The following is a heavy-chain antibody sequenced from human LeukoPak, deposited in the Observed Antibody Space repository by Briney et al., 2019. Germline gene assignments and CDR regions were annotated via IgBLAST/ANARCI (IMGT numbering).Heavy chain of an antibody. D-gene: IGHD3-22*01. CDR1: AGSLSSYY. CDR3: ARGYHDFSGYWLSYFDY. V-gene: IGHV4-59*01. CDR2: IYYSGST. Sequence: PSETLSLTCTVSAGSLSSYYWSWIRQPPRKGLEWNGYIYYSGSTTFHPSPKSRVTISVDTSKNQSSLKLSSVTAADTAVYYCARGYHDFSGYWLSYFDYWGQGTLVTVSS. J-gene: IGHJ4*02.